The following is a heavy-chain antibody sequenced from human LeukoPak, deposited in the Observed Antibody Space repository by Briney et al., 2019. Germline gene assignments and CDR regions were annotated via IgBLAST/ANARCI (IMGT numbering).Heavy chain of an antibody. J-gene: IGHJ4*02. CDR1: GFTFSSYS. CDR2: ISSSRSYI. CDR3: ARFIAAPYYFDY. Sequence: PGGSLRLSCADSGFTFSSYSMNSVRQAPGKGLEWVSFISSSRSYIYYADSVKGRVTISRDNAKNSLYLQMNSLSAEDTAVYYCARFIAAPYYFDYWGRGTLVTVSS. D-gene: IGHD6-13*01. V-gene: IGHV3-21*01.